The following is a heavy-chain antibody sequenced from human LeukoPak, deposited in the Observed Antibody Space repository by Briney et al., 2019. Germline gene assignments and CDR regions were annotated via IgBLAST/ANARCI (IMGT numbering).Heavy chain of an antibody. Sequence: GGSLRLSCAASGFTFSSYGMHWVRQAPGKGLEWVAVISYDGSNKYYADSVKGRFTMSRDNSKNTLYLQMNSLRAEDTAVYYCANLWGSYDYWGQGTLVTVSS. V-gene: IGHV3-30*18. CDR2: ISYDGSNK. J-gene: IGHJ4*02. CDR3: ANLWGSYDY. D-gene: IGHD3-16*01. CDR1: GFTFSSYG.